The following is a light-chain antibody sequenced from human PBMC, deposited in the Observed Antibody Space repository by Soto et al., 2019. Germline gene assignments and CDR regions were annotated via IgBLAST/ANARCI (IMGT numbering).Light chain of an antibody. CDR3: SSYTSSSTYV. J-gene: IGLJ1*01. CDR2: EVT. V-gene: IGLV2-18*02. Sequence: QSALTQPPSVSGSPGQSVTISCTGTSSDVGSYNRVSWYQQSPGTAPKLMIYEVTNRPSGVPVRFSGSKSGNTASLTISGLQAEDEADYYCSSYTSSSTYVFGTGTKVTV. CDR1: SSDVGSYNR.